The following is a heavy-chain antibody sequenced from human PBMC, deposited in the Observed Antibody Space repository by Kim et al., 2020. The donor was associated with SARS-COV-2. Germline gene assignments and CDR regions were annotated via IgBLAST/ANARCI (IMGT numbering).Heavy chain of an antibody. CDR1: GFTFSSYA. CDR3: AKVEPENPRYYYYGMDV. D-gene: IGHD1-26*01. J-gene: IGHJ6*02. Sequence: GGSLRLSCAASGFTFSSYAMSWVRQAPGKGLEWVSAISGSGGSTYYADSVKGRFTISRDNSKNTLYLQMNSLRAEDTAVYYCAKVEPENPRYYYYGMDVWGQGTKVTGSS. CDR2: ISGSGGST. V-gene: IGHV3-23*01.